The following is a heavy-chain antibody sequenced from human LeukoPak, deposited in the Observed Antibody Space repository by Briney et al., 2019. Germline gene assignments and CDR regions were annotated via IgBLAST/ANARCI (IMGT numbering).Heavy chain of an antibody. Sequence: PGGSLRLSCAASGFTFSSYGMHWVRQAPGKGLEWVAVIWYDGSNKYYADSVKGRFTISRENSKNTLYLKMNSLRAEDTAVYYCASNIVGATFDYWGQGTLVTVSS. CDR3: ASNIVGATFDY. J-gene: IGHJ4*02. V-gene: IGHV3-33*01. CDR1: GFTFSSYG. D-gene: IGHD1-26*01. CDR2: IWYDGSNK.